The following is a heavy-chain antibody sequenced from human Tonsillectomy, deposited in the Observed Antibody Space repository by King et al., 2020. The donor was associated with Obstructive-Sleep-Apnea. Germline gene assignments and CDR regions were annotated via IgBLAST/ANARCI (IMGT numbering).Heavy chain of an antibody. CDR2: IYYIGNT. J-gene: IGHJ4*02. V-gene: IGHV4-59*01. CDR1: GGSISGYH. Sequence: QLQESGPGLVKPSETLSLTCSVSGGSISGYHWSWIRQPPGKGLEYIGYIYYIGNTNYNPSLKSRVTISVDKSKKQFSLKLSSVTAADTAVYYCARASVVTALSASYYFDYWGRGTQVTVSS. D-gene: IGHD2-21*02. CDR3: ARASVVTALSASYYFDY.